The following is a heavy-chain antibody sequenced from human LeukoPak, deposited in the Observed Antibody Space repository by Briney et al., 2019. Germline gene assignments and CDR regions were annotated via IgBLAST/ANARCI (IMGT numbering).Heavy chain of an antibody. D-gene: IGHD6-19*01. CDR2: ISGSGGST. CDR1: GFTFSNAW. CDR3: AKDADSSGWCDY. V-gene: IGHV3-23*01. J-gene: IGHJ4*02. Sequence: PGGSLRLSCAASGFTFSNAWMSWVRQAPGKGLEWVSAISGSGGSTYFADSVKGRFTISRDNSKNTLYLQMNSLRAEDTAIYYCAKDADSSGWCDYWGRGTLVTVSS.